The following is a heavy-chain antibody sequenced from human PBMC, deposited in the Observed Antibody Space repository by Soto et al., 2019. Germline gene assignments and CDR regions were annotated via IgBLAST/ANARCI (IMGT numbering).Heavy chain of an antibody. J-gene: IGHJ4*02. Sequence: PGGSLRLSCAASGFTFSSYWMSWVRQAPGKGLEWVSGIYRDGNGIYYVDSVRGRFTISRDNSRNTVYLQMNNLRAEDTAVYYCAKDRHPDGVWDIDWWGRGARVTVSS. D-gene: IGHD4-17*01. CDR1: GFTFSSYW. V-gene: IGHV3-23*03. CDR3: AKDRHPDGVWDIDW. CDR2: IYRDGNGI.